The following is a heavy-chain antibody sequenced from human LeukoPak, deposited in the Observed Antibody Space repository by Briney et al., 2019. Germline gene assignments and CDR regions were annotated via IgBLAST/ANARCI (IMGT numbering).Heavy chain of an antibody. CDR2: LNHSGST. D-gene: IGHD3-10*01. CDR1: GASFSGYY. J-gene: IGHJ6*04. V-gene: IGHV4-34*01. CDR3: ASPGSGSYYRNYSYGMDV. Sequence: PSETLSLTCAVYGASFSGYYWSWVRQPPGKGLEWIGELNHSGSTNYNPSLQTRVTISLDPSKNHFSLKLSSVTAADTAVYYCASPGSGSYYRNYSYGMDVWGKGTTVTVSS.